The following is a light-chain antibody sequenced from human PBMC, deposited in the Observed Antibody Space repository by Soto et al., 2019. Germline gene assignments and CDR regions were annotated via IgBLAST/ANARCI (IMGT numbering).Light chain of an antibody. V-gene: IGKV3-20*01. Sequence: EIVLTQSPGTLSLSPGERATLSCRASQSVSSSYLAWYQQKPGQAPRLLIYGASGRATGIPDRFSGSGSGTDFTLTISRAEPEDFAVYSCQEYGSSLGLTFGGGTKVEIK. CDR3: QEYGSSLGLT. CDR2: GAS. CDR1: QSVSSSY. J-gene: IGKJ4*01.